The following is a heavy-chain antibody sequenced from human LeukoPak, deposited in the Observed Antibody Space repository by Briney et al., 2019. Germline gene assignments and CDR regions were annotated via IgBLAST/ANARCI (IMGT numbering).Heavy chain of an antibody. Sequence: GGSLRLSCAASGFTFSSNYMSWVRQAPGKGPECVSVIYSGGSTYYADSVKGRFTISRDNSKNTLYLQMNSLRAEDTAVYYCARNVGWFRFDYWGQGTLVTVSS. CDR1: GFTFSSNY. CDR2: IYSGGST. V-gene: IGHV3-53*01. J-gene: IGHJ4*02. CDR3: ARNVGWFRFDY. D-gene: IGHD2-15*01.